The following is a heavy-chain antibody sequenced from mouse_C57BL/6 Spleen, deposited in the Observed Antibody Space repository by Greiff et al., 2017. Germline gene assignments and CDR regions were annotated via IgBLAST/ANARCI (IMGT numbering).Heavy chain of an antibody. CDR2: IYPGDGDT. D-gene: IGHD1-1*01. Sequence: QVQLKQSGAELVKPGASVKISCKASGYAFSSYWMNWVKQRPGKGLEWIGQIYPGDGDTNYNGKFKGKATLTADKSSSTAYMQLRSLTSEDSAVDFCARCGTVGYFDVWGTGTTVTVSS. J-gene: IGHJ1*03. CDR3: ARCGTVGYFDV. V-gene: IGHV1-80*01. CDR1: GYAFSSYW.